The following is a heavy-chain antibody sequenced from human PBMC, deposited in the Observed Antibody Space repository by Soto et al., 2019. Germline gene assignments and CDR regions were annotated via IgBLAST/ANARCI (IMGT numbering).Heavy chain of an antibody. CDR2: ITSDTKTI. CDR3: ARSVEGHFDY. D-gene: IGHD6-19*01. CDR1: GFTFSVYS. J-gene: IGHJ4*02. Sequence: EVQLVESGGDLVQREGSLRLSCVASGFTFSVYSMNWVRQAPGKGLEWFSYITSDTKTIKYADSVKGRFTISRDNAKNSVYLQMNSLRDEDTDVYYCARSVEGHFDYWGQGTLVTVSS. V-gene: IGHV3-48*02.